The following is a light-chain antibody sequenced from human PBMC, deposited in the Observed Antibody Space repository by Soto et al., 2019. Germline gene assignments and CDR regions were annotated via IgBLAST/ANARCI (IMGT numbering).Light chain of an antibody. Sequence: DIVMTQSPLSLPVTPGEPASISCRSSQSLLHSNGYNYLDWYLQKPGQSPQLLIYLGSNRASGVPDRFCGSGSGTDFTLKISRVEAEDVGVYYCMQALQTRYTFGQGTKLEIK. CDR3: MQALQTRYT. V-gene: IGKV2-28*01. J-gene: IGKJ2*01. CDR1: QSLLHSNGYNY. CDR2: LGS.